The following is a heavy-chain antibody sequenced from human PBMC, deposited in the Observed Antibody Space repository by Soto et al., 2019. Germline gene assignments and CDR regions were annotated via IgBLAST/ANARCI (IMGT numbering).Heavy chain of an antibody. J-gene: IGHJ4*02. CDR2: ISYGGST. D-gene: IGHD2-2*01. Sequence: PSETLSLTCTVSGDSISNSNYYWGWIRQPPGKGLEWIANISYGGSTSYNPSLKSRVTISVDTSKNQFSLKLSSVTAADTAVYYCARVPDYRGQGILVTVSS. CDR3: ARVPDY. V-gene: IGHV4-39*07. CDR1: GDSISNSNYY.